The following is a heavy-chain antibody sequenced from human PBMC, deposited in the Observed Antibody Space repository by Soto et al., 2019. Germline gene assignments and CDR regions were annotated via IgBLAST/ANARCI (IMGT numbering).Heavy chain of an antibody. D-gene: IGHD3-9*01. V-gene: IGHV1-3*01. CDR1: GYTFTSYA. Sequence: GASMKVSCKPSGYTFTSYAMHWVRQAPGQRLEWMGWINAGNGNTKYSQKFQGRVTITRDTSASTAYMELSSLRSEDTAVYYCARGPRSSDYDILTGYYLYYYYGMDVWGQGTTVTVSS. CDR2: INAGNGNT. J-gene: IGHJ6*02. CDR3: ARGPRSSDYDILTGYYLYYYYGMDV.